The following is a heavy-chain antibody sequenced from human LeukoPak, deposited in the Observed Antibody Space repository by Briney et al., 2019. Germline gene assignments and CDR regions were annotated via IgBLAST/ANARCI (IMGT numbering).Heavy chain of an antibody. Sequence: GGSLRLSCAPSGFTFSSYAMHWVRQAPGKGLEWVAVISYDVRNKYYADSVKGRFTISRDNSKNTLYLQMNSLRAEDTAVYYCAKDRDMGYYDFWSGYVPPLGHWGQGTLVTVSS. CDR3: AKDRDMGYYDFWSGYVPPLGH. J-gene: IGHJ4*02. V-gene: IGHV3-30*04. D-gene: IGHD3-3*01. CDR2: ISYDVRNK. CDR1: GFTFSSYA.